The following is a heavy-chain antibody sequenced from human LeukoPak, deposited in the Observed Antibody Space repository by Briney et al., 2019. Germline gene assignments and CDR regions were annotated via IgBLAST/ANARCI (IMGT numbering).Heavy chain of an antibody. CDR1: GFTFSSYA. V-gene: IGHV3-23*01. D-gene: IGHD6-6*01. CDR2: ISGSGGST. J-gene: IGHJ6*03. CDR3: AKVSLYSSSPDYYYYYMDV. Sequence: PGGSLRLSCAASGFTFSSYAMSWVRQAPGKGLEWVSAISGSGGSTYYADSVKGRFTISRDNSKNTLYLQMNSLRAEDTAVYYCAKVSLYSSSPDYYYYYMDVWGKGTTVTVSS.